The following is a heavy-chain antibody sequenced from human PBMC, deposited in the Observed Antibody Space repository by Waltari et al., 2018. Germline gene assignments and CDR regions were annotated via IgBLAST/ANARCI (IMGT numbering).Heavy chain of an antibody. Sequence: EVQLVESGGALVQPGGSLRLSGAASGFPFSHYGMNWVRQAPGKGLEWVAYISRSGSSVYSADSVKGRFTISRDNAKNSLYLQMNSLRPEDTALYYCARTRDEDCGGGSCYDRWFDPWGQGTQVTVSS. CDR2: ISRSGSSV. J-gene: IGHJ5*02. CDR3: ARTRDEDCGGGSCYDRWFDP. D-gene: IGHD2-15*01. CDR1: GFPFSHYG. V-gene: IGHV3-48*01.